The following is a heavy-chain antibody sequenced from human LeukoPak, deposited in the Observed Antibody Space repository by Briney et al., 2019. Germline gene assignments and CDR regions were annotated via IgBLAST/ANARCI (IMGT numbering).Heavy chain of an antibody. CDR1: GFKFSDYG. CDR3: AKGRYSSGWYHYFDY. J-gene: IGHJ4*02. Sequence: GGSLRLSCVASGFKFSDYGMHWVRQAPGRGLEWVSAIGGSGGSTYYADSVKGRFTISRDNSKNTLYLQMNSLRAEDTAVYYCAKGRYSSGWYHYFDYWAREPWSPSPQ. CDR2: IGGSGGST. D-gene: IGHD6-13*01. V-gene: IGHV3-23*01.